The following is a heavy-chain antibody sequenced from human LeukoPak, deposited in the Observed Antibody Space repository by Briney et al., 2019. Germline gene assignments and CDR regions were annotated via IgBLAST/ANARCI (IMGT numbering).Heavy chain of an antibody. Sequence: SETLSLTCTVSGGSISGYYWSWIRQPPGKGLEWIGEINHSGSTNYNPSLKSRVTISVDTSKNQFSLKLSSVTAADTAVYYCARGQYYDFWSGSGAYYMDVWGKGTTVTVSS. CDR3: ARGQYYDFWSGSGAYYMDV. CDR1: GGSISGYY. CDR2: INHSGST. J-gene: IGHJ6*03. D-gene: IGHD3-3*01. V-gene: IGHV4-34*01.